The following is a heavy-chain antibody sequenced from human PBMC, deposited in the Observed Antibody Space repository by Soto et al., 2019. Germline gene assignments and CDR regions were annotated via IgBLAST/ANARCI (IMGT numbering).Heavy chain of an antibody. CDR1: GYAFSDTF. Sequence: QVQLVQSGAEVKTPGASVKVSCKTSGYAFSDTFIHWLRQAAGHGLEWMGMINPIGDRVTYAQTFQGRVTMTKDTSTSTVYMELNSLRCEQAGVYYCARARIGTLSVFDYWGQGTLVTVSS. J-gene: IGHJ4*02. D-gene: IGHD1-1*01. CDR2: INPIGDRV. V-gene: IGHV1-46*01. CDR3: ARARIGTLSVFDY.